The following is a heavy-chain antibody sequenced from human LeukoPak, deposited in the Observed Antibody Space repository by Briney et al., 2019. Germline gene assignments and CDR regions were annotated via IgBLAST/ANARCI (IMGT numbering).Heavy chain of an antibody. CDR2: INGGGSPI. CDR1: GFTFSRDS. Sequence: RSLRLSCAASGFTFSRDSMNWVRQAPGKGLEWVSYINGGGSPIFYADSVRGRFTISRDNAKNSLYLQMNSLRAEDTAVYYCVRDNPRCCGVIPANIDDYWGQGTLVTVSS. J-gene: IGHJ4*02. CDR3: VRDNPRCCGVIPANIDDY. V-gene: IGHV3-48*04. D-gene: IGHD2-21*01.